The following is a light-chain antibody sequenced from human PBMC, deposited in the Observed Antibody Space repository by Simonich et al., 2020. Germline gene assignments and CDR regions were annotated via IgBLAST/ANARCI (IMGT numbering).Light chain of an antibody. V-gene: IGKV2D-29*02. CDR1: QSLLHSAGTTY. Sequence: DIVMNQTPLSLSVTPGQRASISCKSSQSLLHSAGTTYLYWYLSKPGQSPQPLIYEVSNRYSGVPDSFSGSGSGTDFTLKISRVEAEDVGVYYCMQSIQLPITFGQGTRLEIK. J-gene: IGKJ5*01. CDR2: EVS. CDR3: MQSIQLPIT.